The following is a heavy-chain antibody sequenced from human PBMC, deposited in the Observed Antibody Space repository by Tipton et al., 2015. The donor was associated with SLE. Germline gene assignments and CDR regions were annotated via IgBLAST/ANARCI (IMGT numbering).Heavy chain of an antibody. J-gene: IGHJ4*02. CDR3: AGGGVL. CDR1: GGSFSGYY. CDR2: VNHSGST. Sequence: TLSLTCAVYGGSFSGYYWSWIRQPPGKGLEWIGEVNHSGSTNYNPFLKSRVTISVDTSKNQFSLKLSSVTAADTAVYYCAGGGVLWGQGTLVTVSS. D-gene: IGHD3-10*01. V-gene: IGHV4-34*01.